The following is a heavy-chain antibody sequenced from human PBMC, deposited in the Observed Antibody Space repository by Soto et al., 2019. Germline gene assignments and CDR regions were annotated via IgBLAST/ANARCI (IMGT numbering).Heavy chain of an antibody. CDR1: GFTFSSYA. CDR3: AKGGGSKDYYDTSGYYLYYYYAMDV. D-gene: IGHD3-22*01. CDR2: LSGSGVST. V-gene: IGHV3-23*01. Sequence: EVQLLESGGGLVQPGGSLRLSCAASGFTFSSYAMTWVRQAPGKGLEWVSALSGSGVSTYYADSVKGRFTISRDNSKNPLYLPMNSLRAEDTAVYYCAKGGGSKDYYDTSGYYLYYYYAMDVWGQGTTVTVSS. J-gene: IGHJ6*02.